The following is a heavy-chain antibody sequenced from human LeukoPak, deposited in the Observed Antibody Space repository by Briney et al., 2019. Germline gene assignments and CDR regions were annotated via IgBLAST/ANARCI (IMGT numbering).Heavy chain of an antibody. V-gene: IGHV3-53*01. CDR1: GFTVSSNY. D-gene: IGHD6-13*01. CDR3: ARSYSSSPFDY. CDR2: IYSGGST. J-gene: IGHJ4*02. Sequence: GGSLRLSCAASGFTVSSNYMSWVRQAPVKGLEWVSVIYSGGSTYYADSVKGRFTISRDNSKNTLYLQMNSLRAEDTAVYYCARSYSSSPFDYWGQGTLVTVSS.